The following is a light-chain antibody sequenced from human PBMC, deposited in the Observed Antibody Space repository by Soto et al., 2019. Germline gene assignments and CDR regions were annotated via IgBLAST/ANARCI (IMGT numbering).Light chain of an antibody. CDR3: MQALQIPYT. CDR1: QSLMTGSGHVY. CDR2: LAS. Sequence: DLVMTQSPLSLPVTPGEPASISCRSSQSLMTGSGHVYLDWYLQKPRQSPQPLIVLASNRASGVPHRLSGSVSGADFALKISRGETEDVGVYYGMQALQIPYTFGQGTKLDIK. J-gene: IGKJ2*01. V-gene: IGKV2-28*01.